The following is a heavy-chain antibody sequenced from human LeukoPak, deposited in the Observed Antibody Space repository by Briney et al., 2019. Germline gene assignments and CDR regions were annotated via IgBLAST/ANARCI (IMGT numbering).Heavy chain of an antibody. CDR2: IYYSGST. CDR3: ARGVYLDTAMAHFDY. D-gene: IGHD5-18*01. V-gene: IGHV4-59*12. Sequence: PSETLSLTCTVSGGSISSYYWSWIRQPPGKGLEWIGYIYYSGSTNYNPSLKSRVTISVDTSKNQFSLKLSSVTAADTAVYYCARGVYLDTAMAHFDYWGQGTLVTVSS. J-gene: IGHJ4*02. CDR1: GGSISSYY.